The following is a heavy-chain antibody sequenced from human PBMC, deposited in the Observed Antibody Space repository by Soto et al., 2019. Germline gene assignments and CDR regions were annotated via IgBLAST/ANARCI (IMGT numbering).Heavy chain of an antibody. V-gene: IGHV1-69*13. CDR3: ARDRDYYGSGSFYGMDV. J-gene: IGHJ6*02. CDR1: GGTFSSYA. CDR2: IIPIFGTA. D-gene: IGHD3-10*01. Sequence: GASVKVSCKASGGTFSSYAISWVRQAPGQGLEWMGGIIPIFGTANYAQKFQGRVTITADESTSTAYMELSSLRSEDTAVYYCARDRDYYGSGSFYGMDVWGQGTTVTV.